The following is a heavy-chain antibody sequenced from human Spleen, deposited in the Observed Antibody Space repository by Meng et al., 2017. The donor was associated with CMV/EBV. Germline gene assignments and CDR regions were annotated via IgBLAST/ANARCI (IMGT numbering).Heavy chain of an antibody. Sequence: SGGSVSSGSYSCRWIRQPPGKGLEWIGYIYYSGSTNYNPSLKSRVTISVDTSKNQFSLKLSSVTAADTAVYYCARAPGGAIFGVVFDYWGQGTLVTVSS. CDR2: IYYSGST. CDR1: GGSVSSGSYS. J-gene: IGHJ4*02. CDR3: ARAPGGAIFGVVFDY. V-gene: IGHV4-61*01. D-gene: IGHD3-3*01.